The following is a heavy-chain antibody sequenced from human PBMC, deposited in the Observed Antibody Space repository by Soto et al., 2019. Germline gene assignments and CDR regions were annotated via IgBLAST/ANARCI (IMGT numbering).Heavy chain of an antibody. CDR1: GGTFSSYA. CDR3: ARNLMDYDILTGYYMPDYFAY. J-gene: IGHJ4*01. CDR2: IIPIFGTA. D-gene: IGHD3-9*01. Sequence: SVKVSCKASGGTFSSYAINWVRQAPGQGLEWMGGIIPIFGTADYAQKFQGRVTMTRDTSTSTVYMELSSLRSEDTAVYYCARNLMDYDILTGYYMPDYFAYWGQGSLVTGSS. V-gene: IGHV1-69*05.